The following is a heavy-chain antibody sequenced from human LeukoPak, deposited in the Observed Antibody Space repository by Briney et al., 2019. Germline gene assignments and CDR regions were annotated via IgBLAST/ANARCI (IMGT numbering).Heavy chain of an antibody. D-gene: IGHD3-9*01. Sequence: GGSLRLSCAASGFTFSSYGMHWVRQAPGEGLEWVAVIWYDGSNKYYADSVKGRFTISRDNSKNTLYLQMNSLRAEDTAVYYCARVKVRYFDWAPIDYWGQGTLVTVSS. V-gene: IGHV3-33*01. CDR2: IWYDGSNK. J-gene: IGHJ4*02. CDR3: ARVKVRYFDWAPIDY. CDR1: GFTFSSYG.